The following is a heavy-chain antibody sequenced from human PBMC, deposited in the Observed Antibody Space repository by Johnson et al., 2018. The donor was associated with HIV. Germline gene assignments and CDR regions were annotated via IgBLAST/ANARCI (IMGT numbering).Heavy chain of an antibody. J-gene: IGHJ3*02. D-gene: IGHD2-15*01. CDR1: GFTFSSYD. CDR3: ARGPGYCSGDTCSDTHDLGDAFDI. CDR2: IGTAGDT. V-gene: IGHV3-13*01. Sequence: VQLMESGGGSVQPGGSLRLSCAASGFTFSSYDMHWVRQATGKGLEWVSAIGTAGDTYYPGSVKGRFTISRENAKNSLYLQMNSLRAGDTAVYYCARGPGYCSGDTCSDTHDLGDAFDIWGQGTMVTVSS.